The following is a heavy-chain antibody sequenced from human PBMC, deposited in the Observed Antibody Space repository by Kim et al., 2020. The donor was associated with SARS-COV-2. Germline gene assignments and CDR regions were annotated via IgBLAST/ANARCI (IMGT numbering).Heavy chain of an antibody. CDR3: ARAGYYYYGMDV. CDR1: GGSISSYY. CDR2: IYYSGST. Sequence: SETLSLTCTVSGGSISSYYWSWIRQPPGKGLEWIGYIYYSGSTNYNPSLKSRVTISVDTSKNQFSLKLSSVTAADTAVYYCARAGYYYYGMDVWGQGTTVTVSS. V-gene: IGHV4-59*13. J-gene: IGHJ6*02.